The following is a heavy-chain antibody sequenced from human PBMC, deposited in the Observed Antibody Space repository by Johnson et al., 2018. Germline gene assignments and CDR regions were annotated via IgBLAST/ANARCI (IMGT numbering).Heavy chain of an antibody. J-gene: IGHJ3*02. Sequence: QVQLQESGGGVVQPGRSLRLSCAASGFTFSSYGMPWVRQAPGKGLEWVAVIWYDGSNKYYADSVKGRFTISRDNSKNTLYLQINSLRAEDTAVYYCARGSCSDFLVIAAAEGDAFDIWGQGTRVTVSS. CDR1: GFTFSSYG. CDR2: IWYDGSNK. V-gene: IGHV3-33*01. D-gene: IGHD6-13*01. CDR3: ARGSCSDFLVIAAAEGDAFDI.